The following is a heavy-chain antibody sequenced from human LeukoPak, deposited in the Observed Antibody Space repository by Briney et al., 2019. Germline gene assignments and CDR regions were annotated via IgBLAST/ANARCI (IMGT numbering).Heavy chain of an antibody. V-gene: IGHV1-2*06. CDR2: INPNSGGT. Sequence: ASVKVSCKASGYTFTGYYMHWVRQAPGQGLEWMGRINPNSGGTNYAQKFQGRVTMTRDTSISTAYMELSRPRSDDTAVYYCARDYCSSTSRYSVYYYYGMDVWGQGTTVTVSS. CDR1: GYTFTGYY. J-gene: IGHJ6*02. CDR3: ARDYCSSTSRYSVYYYYGMDV. D-gene: IGHD2-2*02.